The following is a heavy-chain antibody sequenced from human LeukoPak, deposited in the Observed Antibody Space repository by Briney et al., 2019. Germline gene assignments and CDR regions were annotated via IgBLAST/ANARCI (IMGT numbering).Heavy chain of an antibody. V-gene: IGHV3-72*01. Sequence: GGSLRLSCAASGFTFSDHYMDWVRQAPGKGLEWVGRTRNKANSYTTEYAVSVKGRFTISRDDSKNSLYLQMNSLKTEDTAVYYCARGSSGYYYWGQGTLVTVSS. D-gene: IGHD3-22*01. CDR3: ARGSSGYYY. J-gene: IGHJ4*02. CDR2: TRNKANSYTT. CDR1: GFTFSDHY.